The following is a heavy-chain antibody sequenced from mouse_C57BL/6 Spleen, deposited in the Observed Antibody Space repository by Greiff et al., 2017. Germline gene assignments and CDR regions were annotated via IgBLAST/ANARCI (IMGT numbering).Heavy chain of an antibody. CDR3: AKNERDYYGSSPYAMDY. CDR2: IWRGGST. D-gene: IGHD1-1*01. Sequence: VQLQQSGSGLVQPSQSLSITCTVSGFSLTSYGVHWVRQSPGKGLEWLGVIWRGGSTDYNAAFMSRLSITKDNSKSQVFFKMNSLQADDTAIYYCAKNERDYYGSSPYAMDYWGQGTSVTVSS. J-gene: IGHJ4*01. CDR1: GFSLTSYG. V-gene: IGHV2-5*01.